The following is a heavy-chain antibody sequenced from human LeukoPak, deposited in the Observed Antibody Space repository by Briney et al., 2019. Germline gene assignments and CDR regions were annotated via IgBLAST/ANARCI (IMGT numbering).Heavy chain of an antibody. D-gene: IGHD6-13*01. J-gene: IGHJ4*02. Sequence: GESLKISCKGSGYSFSTYWIGWVLQMPGKGLEWMGIIYPGDSDTKYSPSFQGQVTISADNSISTAYLQWSSLKASDTAMYYCARHSSSWYYFDYWGQGALVTVSS. CDR1: GYSFSTYW. CDR3: ARHSSSWYYFDY. CDR2: IYPGDSDT. V-gene: IGHV5-51*01.